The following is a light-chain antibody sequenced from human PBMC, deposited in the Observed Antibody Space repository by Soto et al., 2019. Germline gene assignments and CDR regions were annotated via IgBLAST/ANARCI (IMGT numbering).Light chain of an antibody. V-gene: IGLV2-14*01. CDR3: SSYTSASTPLV. CDR1: GSDVGGYNY. Sequence: QSVLTQPASVSGSPGQSITISCTGTGSDVGGYNYVSWYQQHPGKAPKVMIYDVSNRPSGVSNRFSGSKSGNTASLTISGLQDEDEADYYCSSYTSASTPLVFGGGTKVTV. CDR2: DVS. J-gene: IGLJ2*01.